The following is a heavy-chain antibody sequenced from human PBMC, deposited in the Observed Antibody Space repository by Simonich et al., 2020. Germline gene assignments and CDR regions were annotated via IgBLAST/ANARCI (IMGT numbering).Heavy chain of an antibody. D-gene: IGHD1-26*01. CDR1: GGSISSYY. J-gene: IGHJ6*02. CDR2: IFYSGST. Sequence: QVQLQESGPALVKPSETLSLTCTVSGGSISSYYWSWIRQPPGKGLEWIGYIFYSGSTNYNPSLKSRVPISVDTSKNQFSLKLSSVTAADTAVYYCARSLGYYYYYYGMDVWGQGTTVTVSS. V-gene: IGHV4-59*08. CDR3: ARSLGYYYYYYGMDV.